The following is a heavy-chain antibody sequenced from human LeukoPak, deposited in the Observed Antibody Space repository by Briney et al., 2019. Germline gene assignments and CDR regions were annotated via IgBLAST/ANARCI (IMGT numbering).Heavy chain of an antibody. J-gene: IGHJ3*02. CDR1: GFTFSSYE. Sequence: GGSLRLSCAASGFTFSSYEMNWVRQAPGKGLEWVSYISSSGSPIYYADSVKGRFTIFRGNAKNSLFLQMSSLRAEDTAVYYCARDKRLSGSSTDDAFDIWGQGTVVTVSS. CDR3: ARDKRLSGSSTDDAFDI. V-gene: IGHV3-48*03. D-gene: IGHD1-26*01. CDR2: ISSSGSPI.